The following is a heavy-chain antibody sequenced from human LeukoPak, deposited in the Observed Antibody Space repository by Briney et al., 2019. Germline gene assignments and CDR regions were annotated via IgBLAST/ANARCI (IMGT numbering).Heavy chain of an antibody. CDR2: LYISGST. CDR1: GASINSHY. D-gene: IGHD2-15*01. CDR3: ARALNPLPGTYYFDY. J-gene: IGHJ4*02. Sequence: PAETLSLTCTVSGASINSHYWSWIRQRAGKGLEWIGRLYISGSTNYHSSLQSRVTMSVDTSKNQFSLILSSVTAADTAVYYCARALNPLPGTYYFDYWGQGTLVTVSS. V-gene: IGHV4-4*07.